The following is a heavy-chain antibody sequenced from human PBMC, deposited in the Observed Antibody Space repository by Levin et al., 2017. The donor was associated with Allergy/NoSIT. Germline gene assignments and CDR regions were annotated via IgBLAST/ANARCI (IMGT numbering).Heavy chain of an antibody. V-gene: IGHV3-23*01. Sequence: GESLKISCAASGFTFSSYAMTWVRQAPGKGLEWVSGISGSGDSIYYADSVKGRFTISRDNSKNTLHLQMNSLRAEDTAVYYCAKDTTPYYWGQGTLVSVSS. D-gene: IGHD3-16*01. CDR3: AKDTTPYY. CDR2: ISGSGDSI. J-gene: IGHJ4*02. CDR1: GFTFSSYA.